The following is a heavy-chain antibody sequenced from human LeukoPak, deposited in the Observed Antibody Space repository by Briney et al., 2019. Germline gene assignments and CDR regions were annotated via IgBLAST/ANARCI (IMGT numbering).Heavy chain of an antibody. J-gene: IGHJ4*02. V-gene: IGHV3-33*01. CDR2: IWEDGSNI. D-gene: IGHD6-19*01. Sequence: GGSLRLSCAASGFTFSRYGMHWVRQAPGKGLEWVAVIWEDGSNIYYADSVKGRFTISRDNSKNTLYLQMNSLRAEDTAVYYCARVGYNSGWYEYSGQGTLVTVSS. CDR3: ARVGYNSGWYEY. CDR1: GFTFSRYG.